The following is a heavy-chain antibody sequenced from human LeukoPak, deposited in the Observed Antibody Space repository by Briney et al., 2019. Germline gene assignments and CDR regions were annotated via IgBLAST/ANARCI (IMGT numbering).Heavy chain of an antibody. D-gene: IGHD2/OR15-2a*01. CDR1: GGSFGDHF. J-gene: IGHJ5*01. Sequence: SETLSLTCGLNGGSFGDHFWGWFRQSPGKGLEWIGEVNRRGTINSNPSLKSRVAISVETSKNQFSLKLTSVTAADTAVYYCARINLWPGNWIDSWGQGSLVTVSS. CDR2: VNRRGTI. V-gene: IGHV4-34*01. CDR3: ARINLWPGNWIDS.